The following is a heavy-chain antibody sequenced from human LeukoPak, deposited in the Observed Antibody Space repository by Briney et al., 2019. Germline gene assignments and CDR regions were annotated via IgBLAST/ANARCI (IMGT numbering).Heavy chain of an antibody. D-gene: IGHD6-13*01. CDR3: AREPAAAGTLDY. V-gene: IGHV1-18*01. CDR1: GYSFTSYG. CDR2: ISAYNGNT. Sequence: ASVKVSCKASGYSFTSYGISWVRQAPGQGLEWMGWISAYNGNTNYAQKLQGRVTMTTDTSTSTAYMELRSLRSDDTAVYYCAREPAAAGTLDYWGQGTLVTVSS. J-gene: IGHJ4*02.